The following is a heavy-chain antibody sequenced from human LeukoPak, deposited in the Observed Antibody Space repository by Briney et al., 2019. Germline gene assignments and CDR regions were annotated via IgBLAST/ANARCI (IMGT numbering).Heavy chain of an antibody. J-gene: IGHJ3*02. V-gene: IGHV3-33*01. Sequence: HPGGSLRLYCEASGFTFSSYGMHWVRQDQGKGLEWVAVIWYDGSNKYYADSVKGRFTISRDNSKNTLYLQMNSLRAEDTAVYYCARECMVRGVITNAFDIWGQGTMVTVSS. CDR2: IWYDGSNK. D-gene: IGHD3-10*01. CDR1: GFTFSSYG. CDR3: ARECMVRGVITNAFDI.